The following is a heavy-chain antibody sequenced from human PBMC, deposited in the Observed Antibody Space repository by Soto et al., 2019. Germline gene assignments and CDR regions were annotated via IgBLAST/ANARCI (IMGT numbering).Heavy chain of an antibody. J-gene: IGHJ3*02. CDR1: GFTCSSYA. CDR3: AKDPYYGSGSSPDAFDI. V-gene: IGHV3-23*01. D-gene: IGHD3-10*01. Sequence: EVQLLESGGGLVQPGGSLRLSCAASGFTCSSYAMSWVRQAPGKGLEWVSAIGSTDSTYYADSVKGRFTISRDNSKNTLYLQMNSLRVEDTAVYYCAKDPYYGSGSSPDAFDIWGRGTMVTVSS. CDR2: IGSTDST.